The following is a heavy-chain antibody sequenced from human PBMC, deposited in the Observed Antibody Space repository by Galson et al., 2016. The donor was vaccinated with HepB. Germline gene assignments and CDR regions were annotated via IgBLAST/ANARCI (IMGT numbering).Heavy chain of an antibody. CDR3: ARARDCGGDCYPRGADFDY. Sequence: SETLSLTCSVSGGSISRFYWNWIRQSPEKGLEWIGTVYYSGVTYYNPSLRSRATVSVDTPKNQFSLKLTSVTAADTAVYYCARARDCGGDCYPRGADFDYWGRGTLVTVSA. D-gene: IGHD2-21*02. J-gene: IGHJ4*02. V-gene: IGHV4-59*12. CDR2: VYYSGVT. CDR1: GGSISRFY.